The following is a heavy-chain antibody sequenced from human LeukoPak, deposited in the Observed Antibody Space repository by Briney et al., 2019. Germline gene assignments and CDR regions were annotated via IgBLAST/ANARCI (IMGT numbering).Heavy chain of an antibody. CDR3: ARGEDSPLDY. J-gene: IGHJ4*02. V-gene: IGHV3-20*04. CDR1: GFTFDDYG. Sequence: GGSLRLSCAASGFTFDDYGMSWVSQAPGKGLEWVSGINWNGGSTGYADSVKGRFTISRDNAKNSLYLQMNSLRAEETALYYCARGEDSPLDYWGQGTLVTVSS. D-gene: IGHD3-22*01. CDR2: INWNGGST.